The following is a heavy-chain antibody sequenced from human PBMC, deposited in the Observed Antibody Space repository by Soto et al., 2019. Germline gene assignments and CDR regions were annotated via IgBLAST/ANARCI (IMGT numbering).Heavy chain of an antibody. J-gene: IGHJ6*04. CDR2: IYYSGST. V-gene: IGHV4-28*01. D-gene: IGHD2-21*01. CDR3: ARSQYCGGDCYSWIPPGMDV. Sequence: PSGTLSLTCAVSGYSISRSNWWSWIRQPPGKGLEWIGYIYYSGSTYYNPSLKSRVTMSADTSKNQFSLKLSSVTAVDTAVYYCARSQYCGGDCYSWIPPGMDVWGKGTTVTVSS. CDR1: GYSISRSNW.